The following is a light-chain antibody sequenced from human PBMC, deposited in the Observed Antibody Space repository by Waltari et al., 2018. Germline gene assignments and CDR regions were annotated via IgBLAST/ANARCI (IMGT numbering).Light chain of an antibody. Sequence: EIVLTQSPATLSLSPGETATLSCRASQTIRTYLGWYQQKPGQAPRLLLFDASSRATGIPAKFRGTGSGTDFTLTVSDLEPEDFVIYYCQQRSIWPYTFGQGTRLEIK. CDR2: DAS. CDR3: QQRSIWPYT. CDR1: QTIRTY. J-gene: IGKJ2*01. V-gene: IGKV3-11*01.